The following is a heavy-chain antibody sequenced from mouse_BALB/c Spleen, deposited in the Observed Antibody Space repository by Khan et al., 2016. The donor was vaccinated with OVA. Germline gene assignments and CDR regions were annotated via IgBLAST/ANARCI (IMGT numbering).Heavy chain of an antibody. CDR1: GFNIKDTY. CDR2: IDPANGKT. CDR3: AHSLLHYAMDY. D-gene: IGHD1-2*01. V-gene: IGHV14-3*02. Sequence: VQLQQSGAEFVKPGASVKLSCTASGFNIKDTYIHWVKQRPEQGLEWIGMIDPANGKTNYDPKFQGKATITADTSSNTAYLHLSSLTSEDTVVYYSAHSLLHYAMDYWGRGASVTVSS. J-gene: IGHJ4*01.